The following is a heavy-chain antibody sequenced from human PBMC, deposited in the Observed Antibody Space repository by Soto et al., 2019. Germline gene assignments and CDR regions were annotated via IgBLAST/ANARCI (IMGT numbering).Heavy chain of an antibody. D-gene: IGHD6-13*01. CDR3: ARPKGIAPAIWYFDL. Sequence: QVQLQESGPGLVKPSETLSLTCTVSGDYISSHYWRWIRQPPGKGLEWIGYVSHSGKTDSNPSLKSRVTISMDTSKNQISLSLTSVTAADAAVYYCARPKGIAPAIWYFDLWGRGTLVTVSS. J-gene: IGHJ2*01. CDR1: GDYISSHY. V-gene: IGHV4-59*08. CDR2: VSHSGKT.